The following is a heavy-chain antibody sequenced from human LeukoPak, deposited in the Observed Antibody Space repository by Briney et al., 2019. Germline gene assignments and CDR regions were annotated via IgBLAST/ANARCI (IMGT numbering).Heavy chain of an antibody. Sequence: GGSLRLSCAASGFTFSTYSMKWVRQAPGKGLEWVSSISSSSSYIYYADSVKGRFTISRDNAKNSLYLQMDSLRAEDTAVYYCASEKDVDTASPFDYWGQGTLVTVSS. V-gene: IGHV3-21*01. CDR1: GFTFSTYS. J-gene: IGHJ4*02. D-gene: IGHD5-18*01. CDR2: ISSSSSYI. CDR3: ASEKDVDTASPFDY.